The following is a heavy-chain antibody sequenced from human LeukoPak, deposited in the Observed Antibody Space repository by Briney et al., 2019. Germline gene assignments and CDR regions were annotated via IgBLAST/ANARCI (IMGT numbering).Heavy chain of an antibody. CDR2: ISHSGNT. V-gene: IGHV4-59*08. CDR3: ASGYSSPL. CDR1: GGSISTYY. J-gene: IGHJ4*02. Sequence: SETLSLTCTVSGGSISTYYWSWIRQPPGKGLEWIGFISHSGNTIYNPSLRSRVTISVDTSKNQFSLKLSSVTAADTAVYYCASGYSSPLWGQGTLVTVSS. D-gene: IGHD6-19*01.